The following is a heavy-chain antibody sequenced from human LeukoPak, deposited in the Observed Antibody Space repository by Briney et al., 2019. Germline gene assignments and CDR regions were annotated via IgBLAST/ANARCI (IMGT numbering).Heavy chain of an antibody. V-gene: IGHV3-23*01. CDR1: GFTFSSYA. J-gene: IGHJ3*02. D-gene: IGHD3-22*01. CDR3: AKGFYDNSASGVFDI. Sequence: GGSLRLSCAASGFTFSSYAMTWVRQAPGKGLEWVSGIGGSGYSTYYADSVKGRFTISRDNSKNTLYLQMNSLRAEDTAVYYCAKGFYDNSASGVFDIWGQGTMVTVSS. CDR2: IGGSGYST.